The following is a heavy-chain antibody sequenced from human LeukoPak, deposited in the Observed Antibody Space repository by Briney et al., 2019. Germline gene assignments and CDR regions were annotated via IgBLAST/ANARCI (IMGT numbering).Heavy chain of an antibody. CDR1: GGSISSSSYY. V-gene: IGHV4-39*01. D-gene: IGHD3-3*01. Sequence: SETLSLTCTVSGGSISSSSYYWGWIRQPPGKGLEWIGNIYYAGSTYYNPSLKSRVTISVDTSKNQFSLKLSSVTAADTAVYYCARLSYITIFGVVTHYWYFDLWGRGTLVTVSS. CDR3: ARLSYITIFGVVTHYWYFDL. J-gene: IGHJ2*01. CDR2: IYYAGST.